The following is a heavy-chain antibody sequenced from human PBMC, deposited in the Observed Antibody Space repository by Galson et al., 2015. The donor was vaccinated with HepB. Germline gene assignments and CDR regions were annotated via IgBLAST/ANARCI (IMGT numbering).Heavy chain of an antibody. Sequence: SLRLSCAASGFTFSSYWMSWVRQAPGKGLEWVANIKQDGSEKYYVDSVKGRFTISRDNAKNSLYLQMNSLRAEDTAVYYCAREQSDLSYYYYYMDVWGKGTTVTVS. CDR1: GFTFSSYW. J-gene: IGHJ6*03. V-gene: IGHV3-7*01. CDR2: IKQDGSEK. D-gene: IGHD2-21*02. CDR3: AREQSDLSYYYYYMDV.